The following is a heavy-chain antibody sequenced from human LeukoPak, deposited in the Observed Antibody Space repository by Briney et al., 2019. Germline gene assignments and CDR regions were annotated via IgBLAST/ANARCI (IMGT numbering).Heavy chain of an antibody. Sequence: PSETLSLTCTVSGGSISSGSYYWSWIRQPAGKGLGWIGHIYSSGRTNYSPSLKSRVTMSVDTSTNQISLNLSSVTAADTAVYYCARVVGSVNSIRFDPWGQGTLVTVSS. CDR1: GGSISSGSYY. V-gene: IGHV4-61*09. CDR2: IYSSGRT. D-gene: IGHD1-26*01. J-gene: IGHJ5*02. CDR3: ARVVGSVNSIRFDP.